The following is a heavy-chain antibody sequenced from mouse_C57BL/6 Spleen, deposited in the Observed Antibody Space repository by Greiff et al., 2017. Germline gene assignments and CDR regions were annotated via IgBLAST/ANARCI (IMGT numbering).Heavy chain of an antibody. Sequence: VQLQESGAELVRPGASVKLSCKASGYTFTDYYINWVKQRPGQGLEWIARIYPGSGNTYYNEKFKGKATLTAEKSSSTAYMQLSILTSEDSAVYFWAIVHYYDYAMDYWGQGTSVTVSS. V-gene: IGHV1-76*01. CDR2: IYPGSGNT. CDR1: GYTFTDYY. J-gene: IGHJ4*01. D-gene: IGHD1-2*01. CDR3: AIVHYYDYAMDY.